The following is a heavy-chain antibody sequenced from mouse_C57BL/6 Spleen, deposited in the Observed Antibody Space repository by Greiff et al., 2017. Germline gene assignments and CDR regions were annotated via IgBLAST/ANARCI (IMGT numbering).Heavy chain of an antibody. D-gene: IGHD4-1*01. CDR2: IDPSDSYT. CDR3: ARSELGPYYFDY. Sequence: QVQLQQPGAELVKPGASVKLSCKASGYTFTSYWMQWVKQRPGQGLEWIGEIDPSDSYTNYNQKFKGKATLTVDTSSSTAYMRLSSLTSEDSAVYDGARSELGPYYFDYWGQGTTLTVSS. J-gene: IGHJ2*01. CDR1: GYTFTSYW. V-gene: IGHV1-50*01.